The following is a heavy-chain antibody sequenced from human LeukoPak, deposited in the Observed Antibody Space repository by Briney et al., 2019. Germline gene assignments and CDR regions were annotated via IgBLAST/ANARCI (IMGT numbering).Heavy chain of an antibody. Sequence: ASVKVSCKASGYTFITYGINWVRQAPGQGPEWMGWINPYNGNTKYAQKFQGRVAMTTDTSTSTSYMELRSLRSDDTAGYYCARLGSRGYFAIDYWGQGTLVTVAS. J-gene: IGHJ4*02. CDR2: INPYNGNT. V-gene: IGHV1-18*01. CDR1: GYTFITYG. D-gene: IGHD3-22*01. CDR3: ARLGSRGYFAIDY.